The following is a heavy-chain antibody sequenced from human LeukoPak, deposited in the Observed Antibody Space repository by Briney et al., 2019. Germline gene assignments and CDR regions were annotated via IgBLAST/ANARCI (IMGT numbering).Heavy chain of an antibody. V-gene: IGHV3-7*01. Sequence: PGGSLRLSCAASGFTFSSYWMTWVRQAPGKGLEWVANIKEDGSEKYYVDSVNGRFTISRDNAKNSLYLQMNSLRVEDTAMYYSARPFGNGWFLSDYWGQGTLVTVSS. D-gene: IGHD6-19*01. CDR2: IKEDGSEK. CDR3: ARPFGNGWFLSDY. J-gene: IGHJ4*02. CDR1: GFTFSSYW.